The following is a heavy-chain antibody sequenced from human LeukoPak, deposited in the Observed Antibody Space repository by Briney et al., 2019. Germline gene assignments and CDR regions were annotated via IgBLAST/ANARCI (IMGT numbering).Heavy chain of an antibody. J-gene: IGHJ4*02. Sequence: GGSLRLSCAASGFTFSSYWMSWVRQAPGKGLEWVANMKQDGSEKYYVDSVKGRFTISRDNAKNSLYLQMNSLRAEDTAVYYCARVIDYDSRDYWGQVTLVTVSS. V-gene: IGHV3-7*01. D-gene: IGHD3-22*01. CDR2: MKQDGSEK. CDR1: GFTFSSYW. CDR3: ARVIDYDSRDY.